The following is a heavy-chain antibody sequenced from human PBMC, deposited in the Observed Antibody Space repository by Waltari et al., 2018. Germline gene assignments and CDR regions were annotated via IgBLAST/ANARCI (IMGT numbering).Heavy chain of an antibody. V-gene: IGHV4-4*07. J-gene: IGHJ4*02. CDR2: TYTSGST. CDR3: ARGSSGYYYG. D-gene: IGHD3-22*01. Sequence: QVQLQESGPGLVKPSETLSLTCTVSGGSISSYYWSWIREPAGKGLEWIGRTYTSGSTNYNPALKSRVTMSLDTSKNQFSLKLNSGTAADTAVYYCARGSSGYYYGWGQGTLVTVSS. CDR1: GGSISSYY.